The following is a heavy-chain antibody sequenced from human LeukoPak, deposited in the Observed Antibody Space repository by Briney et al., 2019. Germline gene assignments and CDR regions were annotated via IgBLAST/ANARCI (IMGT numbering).Heavy chain of an antibody. J-gene: IGHJ4*02. V-gene: IGHV1-2*06. CDR2: INPNSGGT. Sequence: GASVKVSCKASGYTFTGYYMHWVRQAPGQGLEWMGRINPNSGGTNYAQKFQGRVTMTRDTSISTAYMELSRLRSGDTAVYYCARVEFYVGTDYWGQGTLVTVSS. CDR3: ARVEFYVGTDY. D-gene: IGHD5/OR15-5a*01. CDR1: GYTFTGYY.